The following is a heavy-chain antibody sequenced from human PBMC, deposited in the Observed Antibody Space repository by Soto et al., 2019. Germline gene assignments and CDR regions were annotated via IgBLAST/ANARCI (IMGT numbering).Heavy chain of an antibody. CDR2: ISAHNGNT. CDR1: GHTFTSYG. CDR3: ARGRYGDY. V-gene: IGHV1-18*01. Sequence: VHLVQSGAEVKKPGASEKVSCKASGHTFTSYGITWVRQAPGQGLEWMGWISAHNGNTDYAQKLQGRVIVTRDTSTSTAYMELRSLRSDDTAVYYCARGRYGDYWGQGALVIVSS. J-gene: IGHJ4*02. D-gene: IGHD1-1*01.